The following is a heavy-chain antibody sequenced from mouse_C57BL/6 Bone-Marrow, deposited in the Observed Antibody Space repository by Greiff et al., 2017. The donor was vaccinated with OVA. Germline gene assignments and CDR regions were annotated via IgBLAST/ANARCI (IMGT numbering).Heavy chain of an antibody. CDR1: GFTFSDYG. Sequence: VQLKESGGGLVKPGGSLKLSCAASGFTFSDYGMHWVRQAPEKGLEWVAYISSGSSTIYYADTVKGRFTISRDNAKNTLFLQMTSLRSEDTAMYYCAIFYDYDGKFAYWGQGTLVTVSA. CDR3: AIFYDYDGKFAY. CDR2: ISSGSSTI. V-gene: IGHV5-17*01. J-gene: IGHJ3*01. D-gene: IGHD2-4*01.